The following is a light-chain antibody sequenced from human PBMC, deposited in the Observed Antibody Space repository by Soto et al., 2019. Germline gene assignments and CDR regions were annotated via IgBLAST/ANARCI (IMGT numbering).Light chain of an antibody. CDR3: CARAV. CDR1: SSDVGSYNL. V-gene: IGLV2-23*01. J-gene: IGLJ7*01. Sequence: QSALTQPASVSGSPGQSITLSCTGTSSDVGSYNLVSWYQQHPGKAPKLMIYEGSKRPSGVSNRFSGSKSGNTASLTISGLQAEDEADYYCCARAVLGGGTQLTVL. CDR2: EGS.